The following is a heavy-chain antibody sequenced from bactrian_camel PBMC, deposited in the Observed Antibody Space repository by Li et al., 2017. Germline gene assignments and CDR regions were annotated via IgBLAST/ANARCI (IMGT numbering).Heavy chain of an antibody. Sequence: HVQLVESGGGLVQPGGSLRLSCAASGFTFSTYWIYWVRQAPGKGLEWVSSISSGGSRTRYADSVKGRFTISRDNAKNTVFLQLNSLKTEDTAKYYCTPGVYWGQGTQVTVS. J-gene: IGHJ4*01. CDR1: GFTFSTYW. CDR3: TPGVY. CDR2: ISSGGSRT. D-gene: IGHD2*01. V-gene: IGHV3S6*01.